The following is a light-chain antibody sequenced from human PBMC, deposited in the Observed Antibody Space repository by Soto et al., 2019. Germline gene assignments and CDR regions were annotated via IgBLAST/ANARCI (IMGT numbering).Light chain of an antibody. J-gene: IGLJ1*01. V-gene: IGLV2-23*01. CDR3: SSYAGIRTFV. CDR1: NSNVGNYNL. CDR2: EDT. Sequence: QSVLTQPASVSGSPGQSIAISCTGTNSNVGNYNLVSWFQQHPGKAPKLIIYEDTRRPSGVSHRFSGSKSGNTASLTISGLQAKDEAHYYCSSYAGIRTFVFGTGTKVTVL.